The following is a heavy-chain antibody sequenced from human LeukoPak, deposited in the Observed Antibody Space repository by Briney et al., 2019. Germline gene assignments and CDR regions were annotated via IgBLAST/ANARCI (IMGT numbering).Heavy chain of an antibody. CDR1: GGSISSGSYY. CDR2: IYTSGST. V-gene: IGHV4-61*02. Sequence: PSETLSLTCTVSGGSISSGSYYWSWIRQPAGKGLEWIGRIYTSGSTNYNPSLKSRVTISVDTSKNQFSLKLSSVTAADTVVYYCARQQQKLGIDPYFDYWGQGTLVTVSS. CDR3: ARQQQKLGIDPYFDY. D-gene: IGHD7-27*01. J-gene: IGHJ4*02.